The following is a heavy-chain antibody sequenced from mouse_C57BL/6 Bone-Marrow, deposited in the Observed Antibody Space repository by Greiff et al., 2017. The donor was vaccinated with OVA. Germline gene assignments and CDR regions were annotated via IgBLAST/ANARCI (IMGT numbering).Heavy chain of an antibody. CDR1: GFTFSDYG. Sequence: EVHLVESGGGLVQPGGSLKLSCAASGFTFSDYGMAWVRQAPRKGPGWVAFISNLAYSIYYADTVTGRFPISSENANNTLFLVMISRRSDDTAMYYCARLGFTTVVATGYFDVWGTGTTVTVSS. CDR2: ISNLAYSI. D-gene: IGHD1-1*01. J-gene: IGHJ1*03. V-gene: IGHV5-15*01. CDR3: ARLGFTTVVATGYFDV.